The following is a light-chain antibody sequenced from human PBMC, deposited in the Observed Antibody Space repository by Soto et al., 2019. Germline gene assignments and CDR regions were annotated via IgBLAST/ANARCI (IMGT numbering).Light chain of an antibody. CDR1: QDIANF. V-gene: IGKV1-39*01. CDR3: HQRLSSPYR. Sequence: IQMTQSPSSLSASVGDRVTITCRASQDIANFLHWYQHKPGKAPRLLIYAASNLQRGVPSRFSRRGSGTDLTLTVNSLEPEDFASYCCHQRLSSPYRFGPGTKVEI. CDR2: AAS. J-gene: IGKJ2*03.